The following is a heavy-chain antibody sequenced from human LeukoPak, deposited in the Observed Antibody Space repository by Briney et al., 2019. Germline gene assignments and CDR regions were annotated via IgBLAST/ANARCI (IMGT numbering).Heavy chain of an antibody. J-gene: IGHJ6*03. Sequence: ASVKASCKASGYTFTSYDINWVRQAPGQGLEWMGWMNPNSGNTGYAQKFQGRVTITTNNSQSTAYMELSSLRSEDTAVYYCARGAYYMDVWGKGTTVTVSS. CDR1: GYTFTSYD. V-gene: IGHV1-8*03. CDR2: MNPNSGNT. CDR3: ARGAYYMDV.